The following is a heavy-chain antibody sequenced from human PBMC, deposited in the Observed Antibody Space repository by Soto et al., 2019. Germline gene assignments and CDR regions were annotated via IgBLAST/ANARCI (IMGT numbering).Heavy chain of an antibody. CDR2: ISPYNGNT. D-gene: IGHD6-13*01. Sequence: QVQLVQSGAEVKKPGDSVKVSCKASGYTFTSYGISWVRQAPGQGLEWMGWISPYNGNTNYAQKLQGRVTMTTDTSTSTAYMELRSLRSDNTAVYYCARDVSSGRVAEAGIEWVDWLDAWGQGSLVTVSS. J-gene: IGHJ5*02. CDR1: GYTFTSYG. V-gene: IGHV1-18*01. CDR3: ARDVSSGRVAEAGIEWVDWLDA.